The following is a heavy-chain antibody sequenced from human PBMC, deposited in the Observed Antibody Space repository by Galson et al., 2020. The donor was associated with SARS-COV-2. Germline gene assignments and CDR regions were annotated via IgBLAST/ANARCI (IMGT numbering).Heavy chain of an antibody. Sequence: GESLKISCAASGFTVTSNSMSWVRQVPGKGLEWVSVIYSGGDNTHYADSVQGRFSISRDSSKNTLNLQMNSLRADDTAVYYCARVLGDDYNRNRVDSLGQGTMVTVSS. J-gene: IGHJ3*02. CDR2: IYSGGDNT. CDR1: GFTVTSNS. V-gene: IGHV3-66*01. CDR3: ARVLGDDYNRNRVDS. D-gene: IGHD4-4*01.